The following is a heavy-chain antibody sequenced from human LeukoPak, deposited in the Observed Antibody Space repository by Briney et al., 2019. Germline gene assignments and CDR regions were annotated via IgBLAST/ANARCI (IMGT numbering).Heavy chain of an antibody. CDR1: GGSISRSSYY. V-gene: IGHV4-61*05. CDR3: ARVFRDGSTSPRTYFDL. D-gene: IGHD5-24*01. J-gene: IGHJ2*01. Sequence: PSETLSLTCSVSGGSISRSSYYWGWIRQPPGKGLEWIGYIYYCSGSTNYNPSLKSRVTMSVDTSKTRFSLKLGSVTAADTAAYYCARVFRDGSTSPRTYFDLWGRGTLVTVSS. CDR2: IYYCSGST.